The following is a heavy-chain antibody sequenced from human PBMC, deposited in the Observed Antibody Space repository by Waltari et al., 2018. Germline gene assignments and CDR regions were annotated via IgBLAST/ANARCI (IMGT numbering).Heavy chain of an antibody. CDR1: RFIFSNYA. D-gene: IGHD5-12*01. J-gene: IGHJ3*02. V-gene: IGHV3-23*01. Sequence: EVQLLESGGGLVQPGGSLTLSCAASRFIFSNYAMMWVRLAPGKGLECVLAISGSGGSTYYAESVKCRFTISRDNSKNTLYLQMNSLRAEDTAKYYCAKGRGNVLYIIDGFDIWGQVTMVTVSS. CDR3: AKGRGNVLYIIDGFDI. CDR2: ISGSGGST.